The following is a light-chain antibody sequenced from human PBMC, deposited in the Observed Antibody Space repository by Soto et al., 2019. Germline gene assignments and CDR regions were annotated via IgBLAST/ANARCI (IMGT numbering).Light chain of an antibody. J-gene: IGLJ2*01. CDR1: SSDVGGYNY. CDR2: GVT. Sequence: QSALTQPASVSGSPGQSITISCTGTSSDVGGYNYVSWYQQHPGKAPKLMIYGVTNRPSGVANRFSGSKSGNTASLTISGLQADDDADYYCSSYTSSTTLSVVFGGGTKLTVL. V-gene: IGLV2-14*01. CDR3: SSYTSSTTLSVV.